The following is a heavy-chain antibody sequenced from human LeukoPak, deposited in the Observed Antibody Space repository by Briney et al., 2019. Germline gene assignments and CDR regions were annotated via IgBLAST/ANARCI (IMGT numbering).Heavy chain of an antibody. CDR3: ARDRRDGYNLFGFSGYGFDY. J-gene: IGHJ4*02. V-gene: IGHV3-21*01. CDR1: GFSFSTYS. D-gene: IGHD5-24*01. CDR2: ISSNSRYI. Sequence: GGSLRLSCAASGFSFSTYSMNGVRQAPGKGREWVSSISSNSRYIYYADSMRGRFTISRDNAKNSLYLKMNSLRAEDTAVYYCARDRRDGYNLFGFSGYGFDYWGQGTLVTVSS.